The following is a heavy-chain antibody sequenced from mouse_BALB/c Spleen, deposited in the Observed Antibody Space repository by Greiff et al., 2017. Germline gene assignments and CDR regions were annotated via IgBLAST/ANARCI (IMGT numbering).Heavy chain of an antibody. CDR2: IYPGDGDT. D-gene: IGHD2-1*01. J-gene: IGHJ3*01. V-gene: IGHV1-82*01. CDR3: ARDGNYGFAY. CDR1: GYAFSSSW. Sequence: QVQLQQSGPELVKPGASVKNSCKASGYAFSSSWMNWVKQRPGQGLEWIGRIYPGDGDTNYNGKFKGKATLTADKSSSTAYMQLSSLTSVDSAVYFCARDGNYGFAYWGQGTLVTVSA.